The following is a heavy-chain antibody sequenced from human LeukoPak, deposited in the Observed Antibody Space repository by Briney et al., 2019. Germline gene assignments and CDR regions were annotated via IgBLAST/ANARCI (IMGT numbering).Heavy chain of an antibody. CDR3: ASADSFIAAAGTDYYYGMDV. CDR1: GYTFTGYY. CDR2: INPNSGGT. V-gene: IGHV1-2*04. D-gene: IGHD6-13*01. Sequence: GASVKVSCKASGYTFTGYYMHWVRQAPGQGLEWMGWINPNSGGTNYAQKFQGWVTMTRDTSISTAYMELSRLRSDDTAVYYCASADSFIAAAGTDYYYGMDVWGQGTTVTVSS. J-gene: IGHJ6*02.